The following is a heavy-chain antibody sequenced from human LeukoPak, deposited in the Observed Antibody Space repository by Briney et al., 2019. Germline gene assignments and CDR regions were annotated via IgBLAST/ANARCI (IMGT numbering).Heavy chain of an antibody. V-gene: IGHV3-21*01. CDR3: ARDPYSGSYGADYYYYMDV. Sequence: PGGSLRLSCAASGFTFSSYNMNWVRQTPGQGLEWVSSITSGSSHIYYADSVKGRFTISRDNAKSSLYLQMNSLRAEDTAVYYCARDPYSGSYGADYYYYMDVWGKGPRSPSP. CDR2: ITSGSSHI. CDR1: GFTFSSYN. D-gene: IGHD1-26*01. J-gene: IGHJ6*03.